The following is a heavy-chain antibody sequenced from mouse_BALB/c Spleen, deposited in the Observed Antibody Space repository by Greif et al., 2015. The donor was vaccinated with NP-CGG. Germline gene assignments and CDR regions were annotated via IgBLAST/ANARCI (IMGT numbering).Heavy chain of an antibody. Sequence: VQLKESGPSLVKPSQTLSLTCSVTGDSITSGYWNWIRKFPGNKLEYMGYISYSGSTYYNPSLKSRISITRDTSKNQYYLQLNSVTTEDTATYYCAIGGANWDDWFAYWGQGTLVTVSA. D-gene: IGHD4-1*01. CDR2: ISYSGST. J-gene: IGHJ3*01. CDR3: AIGGANWDDWFAY. V-gene: IGHV3-8*02. CDR1: GDSITSGY.